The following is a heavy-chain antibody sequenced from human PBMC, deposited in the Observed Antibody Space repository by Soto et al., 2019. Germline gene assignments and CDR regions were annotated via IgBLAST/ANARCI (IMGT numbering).Heavy chain of an antibody. CDR3: ARWAFRNSAAAGTWSFDY. CDR2: IYYSGST. J-gene: IGHJ4*02. D-gene: IGHD6-13*01. CDR1: GCSISMSSCY. V-gene: IGHV4-39*01. Sequence: SETRSLTCPFSGCSISMSSCYWIWISQPPGNWLEWIGSIYYSGSTYYNPSLKSRVTISVDTSKNQFSLKLSSVTAADTAVYYCARWAFRNSAAAGTWSFDYWGQGTLVTVSS.